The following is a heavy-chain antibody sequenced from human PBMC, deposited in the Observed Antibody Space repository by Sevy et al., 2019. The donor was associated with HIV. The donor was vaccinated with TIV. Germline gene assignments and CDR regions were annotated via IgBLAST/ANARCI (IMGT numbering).Heavy chain of an antibody. D-gene: IGHD3-22*01. Sequence: GGSLRLSCAVSGFRFDSYGMTWVRQAPGKGLEWVSGISGSGTRTYYADSVKGRFSISRDNSKNRLYLQMNSLRSEDTAIYYCAKGGGGHYDPDEIGYYFYYYNMDVWGKGTTVTVSS. CDR1: GFRFDSYG. V-gene: IGHV3-23*01. CDR3: AKGGGGHYDPDEIGYYFYYYNMDV. CDR2: ISGSGTRT. J-gene: IGHJ6*03.